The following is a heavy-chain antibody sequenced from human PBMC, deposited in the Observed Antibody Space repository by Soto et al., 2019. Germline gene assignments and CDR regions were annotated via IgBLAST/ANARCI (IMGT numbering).Heavy chain of an antibody. Sequence: QPGGSLRLSCAASGFTFSSYEMNWVRQAPGKGLEWVSYISSSGSTIYYADSVKGRFTISRDNAKNSLYLQMNSLRAEDTAVYYCARAELYGMDVWGQGTTVTVSS. CDR1: GFTFSSYE. J-gene: IGHJ6*02. CDR3: ARAELYGMDV. D-gene: IGHD2-15*01. CDR2: ISSSGSTI. V-gene: IGHV3-48*03.